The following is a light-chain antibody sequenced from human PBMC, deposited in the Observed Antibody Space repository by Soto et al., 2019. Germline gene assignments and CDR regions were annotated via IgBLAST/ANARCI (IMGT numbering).Light chain of an antibody. V-gene: IGLV2-8*01. CDR3: SSHSTDSTLV. CDR1: SSDVGAYNY. J-gene: IGLJ2*01. Sequence: QSVLTQPPSASGSPGQSVTISCTGTSSDVGAYNYVSWYQQHPGKAPKLMIYDVSKRPSGVPYRFSGSKSGNAASLTVSGLQGEDEADYYCSSHSTDSTLVFGGGTKVTVL. CDR2: DVS.